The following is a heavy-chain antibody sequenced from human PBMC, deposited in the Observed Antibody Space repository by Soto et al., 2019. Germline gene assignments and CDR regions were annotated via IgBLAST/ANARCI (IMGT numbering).Heavy chain of an antibody. J-gene: IGHJ4*02. CDR3: ARGRLLLWFGELSYFDY. D-gene: IGHD3-10*01. V-gene: IGHV4-34*01. CDR2: INHSGST. CDR1: GGSFSGYY. Sequence: QVQLQQWGAGLLKPSETLSLTCAVYGGSFSGYYWSWIRQPPGKGLEWIGEINHSGSTNYNPSLKRRVTISVDTSKNQFPLKLSSVTAADTAVYYCARGRLLLWFGELSYFDYWGQGTLVTVSS.